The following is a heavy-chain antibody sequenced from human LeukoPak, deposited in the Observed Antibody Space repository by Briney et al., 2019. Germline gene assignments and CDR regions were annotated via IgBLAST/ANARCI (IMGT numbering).Heavy chain of an antibody. CDR3: ARLYSYGPGGAFDI. J-gene: IGHJ3*02. V-gene: IGHV4-59*01. D-gene: IGHD5-18*01. CDR1: GGSISSYY. Sequence: SETLSLTCTVSGGSISSYYWSWIRQPPGKGLEWIGYIYYSGSTNYNPSLKSRVTISVDTSKNQFSLKLSSATAADTAVYYCARLYSYGPGGAFDIWGQGTMVTVSS. CDR2: IYYSGST.